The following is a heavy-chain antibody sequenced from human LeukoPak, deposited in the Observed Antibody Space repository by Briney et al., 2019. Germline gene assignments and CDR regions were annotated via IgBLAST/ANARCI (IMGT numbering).Heavy chain of an antibody. Sequence: KPSETLSLTCTVSGASVSSASYWTWIRQPPGKGVEWIAHIYNGVNTNYNPSLKSRVTISVDTSKNQFSLRLNSVTAADTAVYYCARSRAFNSGAFDPWGQGSLVTLSS. V-gene: IGHV4-61*01. D-gene: IGHD1-26*01. CDR2: IYNGVNT. CDR1: GASVSSASY. CDR3: ARSRAFNSGAFDP. J-gene: IGHJ5*02.